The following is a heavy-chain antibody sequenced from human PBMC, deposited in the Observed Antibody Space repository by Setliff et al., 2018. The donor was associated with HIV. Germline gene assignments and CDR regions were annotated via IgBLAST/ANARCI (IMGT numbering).Heavy chain of an antibody. V-gene: IGHV2-70*04. CDR2: IDWDDDK. Sequence: SGPTLVNPTQTLTLTCTFSGFSLATSGLRVSWIRQPPGKALEWLARIDWDDDKIYNTSLKTRLTISKDTSKNQVILTVTDVDPVDTATYYCALSTSIYYYFDNWGQGTLVTVSS. D-gene: IGHD2-21*01. CDR1: GFSLATSGLR. CDR3: ALSTSIYYYFDN. J-gene: IGHJ4*02.